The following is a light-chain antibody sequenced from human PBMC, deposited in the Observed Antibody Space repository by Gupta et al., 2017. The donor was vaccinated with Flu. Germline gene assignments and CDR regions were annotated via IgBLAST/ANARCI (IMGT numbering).Light chain of an antibody. CDR1: RSNIGNNS. J-gene: IGLJ3*02. CDR2: DNN. CDR3: GTWDSGRRNWV. Sequence: VTISCSGARSNIGNNSVSWYQQLPGTAPNLLIYDNNKRPSGIPDRFSGSKSGTSATLGITGLQTGDDADYYCGTWDSGRRNWVFGGGTKLTVL. V-gene: IGLV1-51*01.